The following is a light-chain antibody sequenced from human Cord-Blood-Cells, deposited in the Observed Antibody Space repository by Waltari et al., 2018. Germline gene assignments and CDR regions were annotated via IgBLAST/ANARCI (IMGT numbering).Light chain of an antibody. V-gene: IGLV1-40*01. CDR3: QSYDSSLSGYV. Sequence: QSVLTQPPSVSGAPGQRVTISCTGSSSNIGAGYDVHWYQQLPGTTPKLLIYGNSNRPAGVPDRCPGSKSGTPASLAITGLQAEDEADYYCQSYDSSLSGYVVGTGTKVTVL. J-gene: IGLJ1*01. CDR2: GNS. CDR1: SSNIGAGYD.